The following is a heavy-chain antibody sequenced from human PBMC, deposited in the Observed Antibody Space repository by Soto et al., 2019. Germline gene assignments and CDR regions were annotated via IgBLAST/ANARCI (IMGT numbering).Heavy chain of an antibody. CDR2: ISYDGSNK. V-gene: IGHV3-30-3*01. Sequence: GGSLRLSCAASGFTFSSYAMHWVRQAPGKGLEWVAVISYDGSNKYYADSVKGRFTISRDNSKNTLYLQMNSLRAEDTAVYYCARGGWELVLDYWGQGTLVTVSS. J-gene: IGHJ4*02. CDR3: ARGGWELVLDY. D-gene: IGHD2-15*01. CDR1: GFTFSSYA.